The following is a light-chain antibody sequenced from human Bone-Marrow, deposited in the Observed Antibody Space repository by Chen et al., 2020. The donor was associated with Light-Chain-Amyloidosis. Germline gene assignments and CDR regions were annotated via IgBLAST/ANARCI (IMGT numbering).Light chain of an antibody. J-gene: IGKJ3*01. Sequence: EIVLTQSPGTLSLSPGESATLSCRASQSVSSSSLAWYQQKPGQAPRLHVHGASSRATGVPDRFSGSGSGTDFTLTISRLEPEDFAMYYCQQYGSSPFTFGPGTKVDIK. CDR1: QSVSSSS. V-gene: IGKV3-20*01. CDR2: GAS. CDR3: QQYGSSPFT.